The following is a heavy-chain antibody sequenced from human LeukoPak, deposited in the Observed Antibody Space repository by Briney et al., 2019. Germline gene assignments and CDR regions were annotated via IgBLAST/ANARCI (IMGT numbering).Heavy chain of an antibody. CDR3: ARDRYYYDSSGYANDAFDI. V-gene: IGHV1-46*01. D-gene: IGHD3-22*01. CDR1: GYTFTSYY. Sequence: ASVKVSCKASGYTFTSYYMHWVRQAPGQGLEWMGIINPSGGSTSYAQKFQGRVTMPRDTSTSTVYMELSSLRSEDTAVYYCARDRYYYDSSGYANDAFDIWGQGTMVTVSS. CDR2: INPSGGST. J-gene: IGHJ3*02.